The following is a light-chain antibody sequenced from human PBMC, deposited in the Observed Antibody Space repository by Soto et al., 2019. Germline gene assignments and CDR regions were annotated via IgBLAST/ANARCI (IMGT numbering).Light chain of an antibody. CDR2: EVS. J-gene: IGLJ2*01. Sequence: HSALTQPPSASGSPGQSVTISCTGTSSDVGGYNYVSWYQQHAGKAPKLMIYEVSKRPSGVPDRFSGSKSGNTASLTVSGLQAEDEADYYCSSYAGNNNVIFGGGTKLTVL. CDR3: SSYAGNNNVI. V-gene: IGLV2-8*01. CDR1: SSDVGGYNY.